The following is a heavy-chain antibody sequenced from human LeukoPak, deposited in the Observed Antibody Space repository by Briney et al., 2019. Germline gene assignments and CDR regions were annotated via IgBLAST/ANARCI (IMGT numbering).Heavy chain of an antibody. V-gene: IGHV4-34*01. J-gene: IGHJ4*02. CDR1: GGSFSGYY. D-gene: IGHD3-3*01. CDR3: AREARQIWRGYCDFDY. CDR2: INHSGST. Sequence: SETLSLSCAVYGGSFSGYYWSWIRQPPGKGLEWIGEINHSGSTNYNPSLKSRVTISVDTSKNQFSLKLSSVTAADTAVYYCAREARQIWRGYCDFDYWGQGTLVTVSS.